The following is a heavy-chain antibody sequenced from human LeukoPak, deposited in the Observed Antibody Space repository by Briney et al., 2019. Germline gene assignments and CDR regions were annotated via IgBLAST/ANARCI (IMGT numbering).Heavy chain of an antibody. D-gene: IGHD6-19*01. Sequence: PSETLSLTCTVSGGSISSYYWSWIRQPPGKGLEWIGYIYYSGSTNCNPSLKSRVTISVDTSKNQFSLKLSSVTAADTAVYYCARSISSGWYLPEYYYYGMDVWGQGTTVTVSS. J-gene: IGHJ6*02. CDR1: GGSISSYY. CDR3: ARSISSGWYLPEYYYYGMDV. CDR2: IYYSGST. V-gene: IGHV4-59*01.